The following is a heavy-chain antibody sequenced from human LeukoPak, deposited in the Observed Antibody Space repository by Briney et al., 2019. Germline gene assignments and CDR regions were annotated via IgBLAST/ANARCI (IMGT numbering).Heavy chain of an antibody. J-gene: IGHJ3*02. CDR2: ISGSGDST. CDR1: GFTFSSYA. CDR3: ARRSTVVTPRAFDI. D-gene: IGHD4-23*01. Sequence: GGSLRLSCAASGFTFSSYAMSWVRQAPGKGLKWVSAISGSGDSTYYADSVKGRFTISRDNSKNTLYLQMNSLRAEDTAVYYCARRSTVVTPRAFDIWGQGTMVAVSS. V-gene: IGHV3-23*01.